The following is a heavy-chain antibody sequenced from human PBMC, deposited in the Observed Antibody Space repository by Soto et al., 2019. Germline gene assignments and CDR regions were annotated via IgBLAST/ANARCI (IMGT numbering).Heavy chain of an antibody. J-gene: IGHJ5*01. CDR3: ARAYYDTSGYSLDS. D-gene: IGHD3-22*01. CDR2: IYYEST. CDR1: GGCISSYY. Sequence: PSETLSLTCIVSGGCISSYYWSWIRQPPGKGLEWIGYIYYESTNYNPSLKSRVIISVDTSRNQFSLRLSSVTAADTAVYYCARAYYDTSGYSLDSWGQGTLVTVSS. V-gene: IGHV4-59*01.